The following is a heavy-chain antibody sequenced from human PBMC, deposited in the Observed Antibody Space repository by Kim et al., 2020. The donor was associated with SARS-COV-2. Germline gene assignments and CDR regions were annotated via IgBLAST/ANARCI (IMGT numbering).Heavy chain of an antibody. CDR3: AKGRRNTCFSSVDC. J-gene: IGHJ4*02. V-gene: IGHV3-23*01. D-gene: IGHD2-21*02. Sequence: DSMKGRFTISRDNSNNTLFLHMNSLRVDDTAIYYCAKGRRNTCFSSVDCWGQGTLVTVSS.